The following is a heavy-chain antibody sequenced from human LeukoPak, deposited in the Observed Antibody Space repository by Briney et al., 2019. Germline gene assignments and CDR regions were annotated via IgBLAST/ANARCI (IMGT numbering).Heavy chain of an antibody. J-gene: IGHJ5*02. CDR1: GYSFSNYW. Sequence: GESLKISCKGSGYSFSNYWIGWVRQMPGKGLEWMGIIYPGDSDTRYSPSFQGQVTISADKFISTAYLHWSSLKASDTAMYYCARAVSRRLDPWGQGTLVTVSS. CDR3: ARAVSRRLDP. V-gene: IGHV5-51*01. D-gene: IGHD1-14*01. CDR2: IYPGDSDT.